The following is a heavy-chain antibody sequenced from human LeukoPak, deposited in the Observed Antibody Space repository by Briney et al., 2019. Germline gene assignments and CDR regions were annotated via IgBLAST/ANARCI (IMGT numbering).Heavy chain of an antibody. CDR1: GFTFSAYE. J-gene: IGHJ3*02. CDR2: IGSSGSTV. V-gene: IGHV3-48*03. D-gene: IGHD4-23*01. CDR3: ARDTLEYSNSPDALDI. Sequence: GGSLRLSCAASGFTFSAYEMNWVRQAPGKGLEWVSYIGSSGSTVYYADSVKGRFTISRDNAKNSLYMRMESLRDEDTAIYYCARDTLEYSNSPDALDIWGQGTMVTVSS.